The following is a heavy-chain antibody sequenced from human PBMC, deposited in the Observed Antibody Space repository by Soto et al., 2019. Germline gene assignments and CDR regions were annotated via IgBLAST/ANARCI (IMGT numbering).Heavy chain of an antibody. J-gene: IGHJ4*02. CDR3: AKQGIEVAGTDYFDY. Sequence: GESLKISCAASGFIFRSYGVHWVRQAPGKGLEWVAVISHDGSKAYYADAVNGRFTISRDNAKNTVYLQMNSLRPEDTAVYYCAKQGIEVAGTDYFDYWGQGAQVTVSS. CDR2: ISHDGSKA. CDR1: GFIFRSYG. D-gene: IGHD6-19*01. V-gene: IGHV3-30*18.